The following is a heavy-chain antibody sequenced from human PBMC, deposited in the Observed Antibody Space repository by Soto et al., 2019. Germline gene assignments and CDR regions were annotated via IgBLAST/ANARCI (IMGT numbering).Heavy chain of an antibody. CDR2: IYSGGST. J-gene: IGHJ1*01. D-gene: IGHD6-19*01. V-gene: IGHV3-66*01. CDR3: ARDRIAVAGNPEYFQH. Sequence: GGSLRLSCAASGFTVSSNYMSWVRQAPGKGLEWVSVIYSGGSTYYADSVKGRFTISRDNSKNTLYLQMNSLRAEDTAVYYCARDRIAVAGNPEYFQHWGQGILVTVSS. CDR1: GFTVSSNY.